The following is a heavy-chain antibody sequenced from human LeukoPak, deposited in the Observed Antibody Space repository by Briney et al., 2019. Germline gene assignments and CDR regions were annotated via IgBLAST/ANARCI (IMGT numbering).Heavy chain of an antibody. D-gene: IGHD3-22*01. CDR3: ARGHCYDSSGYYVEDY. J-gene: IGHJ4*02. CDR1: GGFFSGYY. Sequence: SETLSLTCAVYGGFFSGYYWSWVRQPPGKGLEWIGEINHSGSTNYNPSLKSRVTISVDTSKNQFSLKLSSVTAADTAAYYCARGHCYDSSGYYVEDYWGQGTLVTVSS. CDR2: INHSGST. V-gene: IGHV4-34*01.